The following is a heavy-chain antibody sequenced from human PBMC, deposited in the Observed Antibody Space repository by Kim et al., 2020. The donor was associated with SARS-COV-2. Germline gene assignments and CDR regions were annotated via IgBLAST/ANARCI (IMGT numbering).Heavy chain of an antibody. V-gene: IGHV3-74*01. J-gene: IGHJ4*02. Sequence: SDAGTVKGRFTTSRDNAKSTRYLQMNSLRAEDTAVYYCARGVSGSYVGDYWGQGTLVTVSS. D-gene: IGHD1-26*01. CDR3: ARGVSGSYVGDY.